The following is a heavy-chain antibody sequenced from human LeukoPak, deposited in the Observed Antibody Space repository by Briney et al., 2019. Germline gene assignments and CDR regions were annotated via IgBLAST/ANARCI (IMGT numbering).Heavy chain of an antibody. CDR3: AKDVYGDYGGLDY. J-gene: IGHJ4*02. V-gene: IGHV3-23*01. Sequence: GGSLRLSCAASGFPFSTYAMSWVRQAPGKGLEWVSSIRGSDGSTYYADSVKGRSAIPRDNSKNTLYLQMNSLRAEDTAVYYCAKDVYGDYGGLDYWGQGTLVTVSS. CDR1: GFPFSTYA. D-gene: IGHD4-17*01. CDR2: IRGSDGST.